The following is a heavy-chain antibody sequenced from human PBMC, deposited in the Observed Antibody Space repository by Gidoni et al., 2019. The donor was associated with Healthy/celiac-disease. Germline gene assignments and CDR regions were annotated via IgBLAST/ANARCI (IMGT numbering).Heavy chain of an antibody. D-gene: IGHD5-18*01. CDR2: INHSGST. CDR1: GGSFSGYY. J-gene: IGHJ4*02. Sequence: QVQLQQWGAGLLKPSETLSLTCAVYGGSFSGYYWSWIRQPPGKGLEWIGEINHSGSTNYNPSLKSRVTISVDTSKNQFSLKLSSVTAADTAVYYCARALGYSYGYTYFDYWGQGTLVTVSS. CDR3: ARALGYSYGYTYFDY. V-gene: IGHV4-34*01.